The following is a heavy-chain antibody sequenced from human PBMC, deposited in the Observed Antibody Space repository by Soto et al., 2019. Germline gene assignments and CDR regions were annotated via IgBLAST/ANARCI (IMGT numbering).Heavy chain of an antibody. D-gene: IGHD3-16*02. CDR2: ISAYNGDT. CDR1: GYTFRSYG. CDR3: AISGPYDYVWGSYRSYYGMDV. J-gene: IGHJ6*02. V-gene: IGHV1-18*04. Sequence: ASVKGSCKASGYTFRSYGISWVRQAPGQGLEWVGWISAYNGDTHYAPKFQDRITLTTETSTDTAYMELRSLRLDDTAVYYCAISGPYDYVWGSYRSYYGMDVWGQGTTVTVSS.